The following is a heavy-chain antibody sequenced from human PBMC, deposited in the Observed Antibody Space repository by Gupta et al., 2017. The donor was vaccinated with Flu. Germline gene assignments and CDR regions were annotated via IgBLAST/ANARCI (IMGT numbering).Heavy chain of an antibody. D-gene: IGHD3-3*01. CDR2: ISHSGST. CDR3: ARRGKFFGVVPAMDY. Sequence: QVQLQQWGAGLLKPSETLSLTCAVYGGSVSGYYYNWIRQPPGKGLEWIWDISHSGSTNYNPSLKRRVTISGDTAKNQFSLKLSSVTAADTAVYEGARRGKFFGVVPAMDYWGQGTRGTVSS. CDR1: GGSVSGYY. J-gene: IGHJ4*02. V-gene: IGHV4-34*01.